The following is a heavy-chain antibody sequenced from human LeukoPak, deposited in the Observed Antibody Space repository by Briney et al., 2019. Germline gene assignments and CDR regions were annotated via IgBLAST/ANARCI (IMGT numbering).Heavy chain of an antibody. Sequence: SETLSLTXTVSGDSISSSGNFWGWVRQPPGRGLDWIASTYYSRNTYYNPSLKSRVTISVDTPKNQFSLKLSSVTAADTAVYYCARHEEEDGYNAKTFDYWGQGTLVTVSS. V-gene: IGHV4-39*01. CDR1: GDSISSSGNF. J-gene: IGHJ4*02. CDR3: ARHEEEDGYNAKTFDY. D-gene: IGHD5-24*01. CDR2: TYYSRNT.